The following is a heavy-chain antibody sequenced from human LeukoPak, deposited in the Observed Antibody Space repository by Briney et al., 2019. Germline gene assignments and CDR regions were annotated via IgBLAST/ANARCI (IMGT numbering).Heavy chain of an antibody. D-gene: IGHD3-16*01. CDR1: GFTFSDYY. CDR3: ANSLMISAFDI. CDR2: ISSSGSTI. V-gene: IGHV3-11*01. Sequence: RSGGSLRLSCAASGFTFSDYYMSWIRQAPGKGLEWVSYISSSGSTIYYADSVKGRFTISRDNAKNSLYLQMNSLRAEDTAVYYCANSLMISAFDIWGQGTMVTVSS. J-gene: IGHJ3*02.